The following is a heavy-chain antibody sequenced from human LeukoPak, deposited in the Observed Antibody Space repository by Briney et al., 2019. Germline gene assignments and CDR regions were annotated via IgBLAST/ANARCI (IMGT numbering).Heavy chain of an antibody. CDR2: ISGSGGST. J-gene: IGHJ4*02. Sequence: GGSLRLSCAASGFTFSSYAMSWVRQAPGKGLEWVSAISGSGGSTYYADSVKGRFTISRDNSKNTLYLQMNSLRAEDTAVYYCVKSPNYDILTGYLDYWGQGTLVTVSS. CDR3: VKSPNYDILTGYLDY. CDR1: GFTFSSYA. V-gene: IGHV3-23*01. D-gene: IGHD3-9*01.